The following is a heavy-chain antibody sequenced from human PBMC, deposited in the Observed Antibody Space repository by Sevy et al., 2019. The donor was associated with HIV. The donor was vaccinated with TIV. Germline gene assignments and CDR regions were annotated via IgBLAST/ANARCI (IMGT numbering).Heavy chain of an antibody. V-gene: IGHV3-9*01. CDR1: GFTFDDYT. CDR3: VKDRSGSYSFDY. CDR2: ISWSSGNI. Sequence: GGSLRLSCAASGFTFDDYTMNWVRQAPGKGLEWVSGISWSSGNIAYADSVEGRFTTSRDNAKNSLYLQMNSLRVEDTALYYCVKDRSGSYSFDYCGQGTLVTVSS. D-gene: IGHD1-26*01. J-gene: IGHJ4*02.